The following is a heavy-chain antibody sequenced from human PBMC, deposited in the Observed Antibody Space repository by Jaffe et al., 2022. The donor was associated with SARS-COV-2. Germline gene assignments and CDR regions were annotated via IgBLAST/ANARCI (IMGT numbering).Heavy chain of an antibody. CDR3: ARGIWVPAALAGDVQDY. Sequence: EVQLVESGGGLVQPGGSLRLSCAASGFTFSSYWMHWVRQAPGKGLVWVSRINSDGSSTSYADSVKGRFTISRDNAKNTLYLQMNSLRAEDTAVYYCARGIWVPAALAGDVQDYWGQGTLVTVSS. D-gene: IGHD2-2*01. V-gene: IGHV3-74*01. CDR2: INSDGSST. J-gene: IGHJ4*02. CDR1: GFTFSSYW.